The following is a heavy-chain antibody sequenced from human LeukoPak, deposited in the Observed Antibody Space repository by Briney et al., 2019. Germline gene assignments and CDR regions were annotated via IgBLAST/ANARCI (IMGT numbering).Heavy chain of an antibody. V-gene: IGHV4-39*07. Sequence: SETLSLTCTVSGVSISSSSCYWGWIRQPPGKGLEWIGSIYYSGSTYYNPSLESRVSISVDTSKNQFSLKLSSVTAADTAVYCCARGPNWNYPFYWGQGTLVTVSS. J-gene: IGHJ4*02. CDR2: IYYSGST. CDR3: ARGPNWNYPFY. CDR1: GVSISSSSCY. D-gene: IGHD1-7*01.